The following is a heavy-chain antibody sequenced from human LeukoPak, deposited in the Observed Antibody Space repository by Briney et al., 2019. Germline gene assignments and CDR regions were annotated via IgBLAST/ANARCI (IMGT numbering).Heavy chain of an antibody. V-gene: IGHV1-2*02. D-gene: IGHD2-15*01. CDR3: ARVWSGRQGSNLHYYYYYYMDV. CDR1: GYTFTGYY. J-gene: IGHJ6*03. CDR2: INPNSGGT. Sequence: GASVKVSCKASGYTFTGYYMHWVRQAPGQGLEWMGWINPNSGGTNYAQKFQGRVTMTRDTSISTAYMELSRLRSDDTAVYYCARVWSGRQGSNLHYYYYYYMDVWGKGTTVTVSS.